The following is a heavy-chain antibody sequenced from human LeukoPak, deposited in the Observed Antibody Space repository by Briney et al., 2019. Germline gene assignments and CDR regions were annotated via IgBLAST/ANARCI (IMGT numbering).Heavy chain of an antibody. V-gene: IGHV4-59*11. CDR1: GASMTSHY. D-gene: IGHD6-6*01. J-gene: IGHJ4*02. CDR3: AKEGGPAHPGLDS. Sequence: DPSETLSLTCTVSGASMTSHYWTWMRQDPGTGLEWIGNIFHTGSTSYNPALESRVTISLDTSNNQFSLKMTSVTPADTAVYYCAKEGGPAHPGLDSWGQGTLVTVSS. CDR2: IFHTGST.